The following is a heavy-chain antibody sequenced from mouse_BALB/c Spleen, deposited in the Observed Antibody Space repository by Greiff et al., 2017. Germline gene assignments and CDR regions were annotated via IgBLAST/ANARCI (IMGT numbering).Heavy chain of an antibody. CDR1: GYTFSSYW. D-gene: IGHD2-1*01. CDR3: ASLGGNSFAY. CDR2: ILTGSGST. V-gene: IGHV1-9*01. Sequence: VQLQQSGAELMKPGASVKISCKATGYTFSSYWIEWVKQRPGHGLEWIGEILTGSGSTNYNEKFKGKATFTADTSSNTAYMQISSLTSEDSAVYYCASLGGNSFAYWGQGTLVTVSA. J-gene: IGHJ3*01.